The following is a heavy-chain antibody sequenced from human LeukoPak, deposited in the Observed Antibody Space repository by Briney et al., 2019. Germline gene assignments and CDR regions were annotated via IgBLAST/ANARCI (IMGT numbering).Heavy chain of an antibody. J-gene: IGHJ5*02. D-gene: IGHD3-22*01. CDR1: GGSISSYY. CDR3: ARHYSSGYYLSNWFDP. V-gene: IGHV4-59*08. CDR2: IYYSGST. Sequence: SETLSLTCTVSGGSISSYYWSWIRQPPGEGLEWIGYIYYSGSTNYNPSLKSRVTISVDTSKNQFSLKLSSVTAADTAVYYCARHYSSGYYLSNWFDPWGQGTLVTVSS.